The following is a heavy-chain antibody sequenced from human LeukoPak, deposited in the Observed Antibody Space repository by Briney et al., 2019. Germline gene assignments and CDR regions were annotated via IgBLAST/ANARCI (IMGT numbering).Heavy chain of an antibody. CDR2: IYHRGNT. CDR1: NYSISSGYY. D-gene: IGHD3-16*02. CDR3: ARIRVITFGGVIVRTYYFDY. Sequence: SETLSLTCAVSNYSISSGYYWGWIRQPPGKGLEWIGSIYHRGNTYYNPSLKSRVTISVDTSKNQFSLKLSSVTAADTAVYYCARIRVITFGGVIVRTYYFDYWGQGTLVIVSS. V-gene: IGHV4-38-2*01. J-gene: IGHJ4*02.